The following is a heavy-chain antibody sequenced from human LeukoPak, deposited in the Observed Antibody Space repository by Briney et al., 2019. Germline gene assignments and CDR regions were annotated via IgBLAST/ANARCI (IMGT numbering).Heavy chain of an antibody. CDR2: IRYDGSNK. J-gene: IGHJ1*01. V-gene: IGHV3-30*02. Sequence: GGSLRLSCAASGFTFSSYGMHWVRQAPGKGLEWVAFIRYDGSNKYYADSVKGRFTISRDNSKNTLYLQMNSLRAEDTAVYYCGRVAMAGTGSVQHWGQGTLVTVSS. D-gene: IGHD6-19*01. CDR1: GFTFSSYG. CDR3: GRVAMAGTGSVQH.